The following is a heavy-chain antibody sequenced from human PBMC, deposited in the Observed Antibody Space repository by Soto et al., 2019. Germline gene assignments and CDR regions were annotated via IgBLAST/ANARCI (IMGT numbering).Heavy chain of an antibody. J-gene: IGHJ4*02. Sequence: QVQLQESGPGLVKPSQTLSLTCTVSGGSISSGDYYWSWIRQPPGKGLEWIGYIYYSGSTYYNPSLEGRVTISVDTSQTQFARKLSSVAAADTAVYYCATSPRGGGSGYNRFFDYWGQGTLVTVSS. D-gene: IGHD3-22*01. V-gene: IGHV4-30-4*01. CDR1: GGSISSGDYY. CDR2: IYYSGST. CDR3: ATSPRGGGSGYNRFFDY.